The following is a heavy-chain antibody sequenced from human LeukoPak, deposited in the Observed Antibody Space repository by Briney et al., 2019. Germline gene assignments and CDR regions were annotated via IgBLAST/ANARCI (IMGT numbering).Heavy chain of an antibody. D-gene: IGHD6-19*01. J-gene: IGHJ3*02. CDR2: TYYRSKWYN. CDR1: GDSVSSNSAA. V-gene: IGHV6-1*01. CDR3: ARDLPLPPVAGPGEFAFDI. Sequence: SQTLSLTCAISGDSVSSNSAAWNWIRQSPSRGLEWLGRTYYRSKWYNDYAVSVKSRITINPDTSKNQFSLQLNSVTPEDTAVYYCARDLPLPPVAGPGEFAFDIWAKGQWSPSLQ.